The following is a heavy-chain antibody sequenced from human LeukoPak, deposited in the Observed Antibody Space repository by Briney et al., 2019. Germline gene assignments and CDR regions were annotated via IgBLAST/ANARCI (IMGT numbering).Heavy chain of an antibody. J-gene: IGHJ4*02. D-gene: IGHD5-18*01. Sequence: GGSLRLSCAASGFTFSSYAMSWVRQAPGKGLEWVSAISGSGGSTYYADSVKGRFTISRDNSKNTLYLQMNSLRAEDTAVYYCAKDNSAAMVTPDFDYWGQGTLVTVSS. V-gene: IGHV3-23*01. CDR3: AKDNSAAMVTPDFDY. CDR1: GFTFSSYA. CDR2: ISGSGGST.